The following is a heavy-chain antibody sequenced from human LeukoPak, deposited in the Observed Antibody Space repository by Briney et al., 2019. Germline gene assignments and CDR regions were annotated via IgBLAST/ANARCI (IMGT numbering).Heavy chain of an antibody. CDR2: IYHSGST. Sequence: PSETLSLTCAVSGGSISSSNWWSWVRQPPGKGLEWIGEIYHSGSTNYNPSLKSRVTISVDKSKNQFSLKLSSVTAADTAVYYCARALDYYGSGSYTDNWFDPWGQGTLVTVSS. CDR3: ARALDYYGSGSYTDNWFDP. J-gene: IGHJ5*02. CDR1: GGSISSSNW. D-gene: IGHD3-10*01. V-gene: IGHV4-4*02.